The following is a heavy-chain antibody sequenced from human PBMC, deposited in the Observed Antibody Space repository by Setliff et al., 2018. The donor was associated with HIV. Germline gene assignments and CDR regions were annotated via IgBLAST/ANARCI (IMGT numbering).Heavy chain of an antibody. CDR1: GYTFINYD. D-gene: IGHD6-19*01. J-gene: IGHJ3*02. Sequence: ASVKVSCKASGYTFINYDIYWVRQTTGQGLEWMGWMNPDSGNTGYAQKFQGRVTMTRNTPISTAYMDLSSLRSEDTAVYYCANGYSSGWYLVTAFDIWGQGTMVTVSS. CDR3: ANGYSSGWYLVTAFDI. CDR2: MNPDSGNT. V-gene: IGHV1-8*02.